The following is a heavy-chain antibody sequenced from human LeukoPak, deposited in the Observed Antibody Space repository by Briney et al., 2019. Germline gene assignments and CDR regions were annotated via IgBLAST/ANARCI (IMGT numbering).Heavy chain of an antibody. CDR3: ASDRIEVDAFDI. D-gene: IGHD2-15*01. J-gene: IGHJ3*02. V-gene: IGHV4-38-2*02. CDR1: GYSISSGYY. CDR2: IYHSGST. Sequence: RSSETLSLTCTVSGYSISSGYYWGWIRQPPGKGLEWIGSIYHSGSTYYNPSLKSRVTISVDTSKNQFSLKLSSVTAADTAVYYCASDRIEVDAFDIWGQGTMVTVSS.